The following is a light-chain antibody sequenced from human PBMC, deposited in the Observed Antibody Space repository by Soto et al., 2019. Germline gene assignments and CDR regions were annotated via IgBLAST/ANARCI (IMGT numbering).Light chain of an antibody. CDR2: DVS. V-gene: IGKV1-13*02. Sequence: AIQVTQSPSSLSASVGDRVTITCRASQDIRGALAWYQQKPGKAPKLLIYDVSTVQSVVPSRFSGRGSGTAFTRTITSLQPEDFATYYCQQFNIYPITFGQGTRLDI. CDR1: QDIRGA. CDR3: QQFNIYPIT. J-gene: IGKJ5*01.